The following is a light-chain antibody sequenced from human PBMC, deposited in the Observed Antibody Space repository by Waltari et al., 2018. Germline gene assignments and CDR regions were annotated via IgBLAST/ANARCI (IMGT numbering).Light chain of an antibody. CDR1: KDVRAY. CDR3: QHYHIFPYS. V-gene: IGKV1-33*01. Sequence: DIQMTQSTSSLSASVGDRVTITCQASKDVRAYLNLYRQKPGKVPNLLIYDASNLETGVPPRFSGGGSGRDFTLTISSLQPEDIGTYYCQHYHIFPYSFGPGTTVDMK. CDR2: DAS. J-gene: IGKJ3*01.